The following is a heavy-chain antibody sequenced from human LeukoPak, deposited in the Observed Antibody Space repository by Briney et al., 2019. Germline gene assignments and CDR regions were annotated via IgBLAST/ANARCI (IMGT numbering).Heavy chain of an antibody. CDR2: ISSGSNYM. Sequence: PGGSLRLSCAASGFTIRTHSMNWVRQAPGRGLEWVSSISSGSNYMYYADSLKGRFTISRDNAKNSLYLQMNSLRAEDTAVYYCARDLLAAADPYFYYYGMDVWGQGTTVTVSS. D-gene: IGHD6-13*01. J-gene: IGHJ6*02. CDR3: ARDLLAAADPYFYYYGMDV. V-gene: IGHV3-21*06. CDR1: GFTIRTHS.